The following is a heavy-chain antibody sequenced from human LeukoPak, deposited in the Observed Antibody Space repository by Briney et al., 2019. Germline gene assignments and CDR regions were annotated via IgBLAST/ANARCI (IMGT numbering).Heavy chain of an antibody. Sequence: SETLSLTCAVYGGSFSGYYWSWIRQPPGKGLEWIGEINLSGSTNYNPSLKSRVTISVDTSKNQFSLKLSSVTAADTAVYYCARGGLRYSYGFFSRPSPEPLIYWGQGTLVTVSS. D-gene: IGHD5-18*01. CDR2: INLSGST. CDR1: GGSFSGYY. CDR3: ARGGLRYSYGFFSRPSPEPLIY. J-gene: IGHJ4*02. V-gene: IGHV4-34*01.